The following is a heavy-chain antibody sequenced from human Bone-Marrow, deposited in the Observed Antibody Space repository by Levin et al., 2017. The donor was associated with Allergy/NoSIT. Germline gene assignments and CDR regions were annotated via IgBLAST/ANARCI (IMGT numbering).Heavy chain of an antibody. D-gene: IGHD3-10*01. CDR1: GGSFSGYY. CDR3: ARGRGYRSGSYYNVENYYYYMDV. CDR2: INHSGST. Sequence: PSETLSLTCAVYGGSFSGYYWSWIRQPPGKGLEWIGEINHSGSTNYNPSLKSRVTISVDTSKNQFSLKLSSVTAADTAVYYCARGRGYRSGSYYNVENYYYYMDVWGKGTTVTVSS. V-gene: IGHV4-34*01. J-gene: IGHJ6*03.